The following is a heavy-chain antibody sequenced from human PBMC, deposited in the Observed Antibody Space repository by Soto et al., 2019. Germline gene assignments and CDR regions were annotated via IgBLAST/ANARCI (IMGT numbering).Heavy chain of an antibody. D-gene: IGHD3-22*01. V-gene: IGHV1-69*01. CDR2: IIPLFGTA. CDR1: GGTFSTYT. J-gene: IGHJ5*02. Sequence: QVQLVQSGTEVKKPGSSVKVSCKASGGTFSTYTMTWVRQAPGQGLEWKGGIIPLFGTANYAQKFQGRVTITADESTSTVYMELSSLRSEDTAVYYCARSQDSSGYWNNCFDPWGQGTLVTVSS. CDR3: ARSQDSSGYWNNCFDP.